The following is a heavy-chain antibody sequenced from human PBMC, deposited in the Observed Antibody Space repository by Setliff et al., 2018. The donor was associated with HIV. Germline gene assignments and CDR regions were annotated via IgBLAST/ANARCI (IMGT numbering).Heavy chain of an antibody. V-gene: IGHV3-11*05. CDR1: GFTFSDYF. Sequence: GGSLRLSCAASGFTFSDYFMAWVRQTPVKGLEWISYISNSSGHTVYADSVKGRFTISRDNAKKSLYLEMNSLRAEDTAVYYCARDRGGNSGGVYDPPLDVWGLGTLVTVSS. CDR3: ARDRGGNSGGVYDPPLDV. D-gene: IGHD1-26*01. CDR2: ISNSSGHT. J-gene: IGHJ4*02.